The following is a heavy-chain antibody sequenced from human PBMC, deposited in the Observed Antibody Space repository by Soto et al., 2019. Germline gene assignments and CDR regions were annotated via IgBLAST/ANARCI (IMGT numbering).Heavy chain of an antibody. D-gene: IGHD3-3*01. CDR2: IIPIFGTA. CDR3: ASSITIFGGYFDY. V-gene: IGHV1-69*13. J-gene: IGHJ4*02. CDR1: GGTFSSYA. Sequence: GASVKVSCKASGGTFSSYAISWVRQAPGQGLEWMGGIIPIFGTANYAQKFQGRVTITADESTSTAYMELSSLRSENTAVYYCASSITIFGGYFDYWGQGTLVTVSS.